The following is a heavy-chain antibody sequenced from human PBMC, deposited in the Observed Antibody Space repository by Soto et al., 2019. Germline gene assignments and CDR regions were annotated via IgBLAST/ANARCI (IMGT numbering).Heavy chain of an antibody. Sequence: PGGSLRLSCAASGFTVSSYHMSWVRQAPGKGLEWVSIIYSAGSADFADSVKCRFTISRDNSKNTLYLQMSSLRAEDTAVYYCTRVYSSSYHYFDYWGQGTLVTVSS. CDR3: TRVYSSSYHYFDY. J-gene: IGHJ4*02. V-gene: IGHV3-66*01. CDR1: GFTVSSYH. CDR2: IYSAGSA. D-gene: IGHD6-13*01.